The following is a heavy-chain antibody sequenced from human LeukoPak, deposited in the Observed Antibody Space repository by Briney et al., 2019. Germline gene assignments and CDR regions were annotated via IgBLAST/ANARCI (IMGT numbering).Heavy chain of an antibody. V-gene: IGHV3-30*18. CDR2: LSYDGSNK. CDR1: GFTFNNYG. D-gene: IGHD3-9*01. Sequence: QPGRSLRLSCAASGFTFNNYGMHWVRQAPGKGLEWVAVLSYDGSNKYYADSVKSRFTISRDNSKNTLYLQMNSLRAEDTAVYYCAKDFLTGYRRTNYGMDVWGQGTTVTVSS. J-gene: IGHJ6*02. CDR3: AKDFLTGYRRTNYGMDV.